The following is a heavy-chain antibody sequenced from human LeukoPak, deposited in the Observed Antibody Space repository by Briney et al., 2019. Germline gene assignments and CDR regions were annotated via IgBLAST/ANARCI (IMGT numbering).Heavy chain of an antibody. Sequence: PGGSLRLSCAASGFTFSSYWMHWVRQAPGKGLMWVSRINSDGSSTSYADSVKGRFTISRDNAKNTLYLQMNSLRAEDTAVYYCARDRDGYNSFDYWGQGTLVTVSP. CDR2: INSDGSST. J-gene: IGHJ4*02. CDR1: GFTFSSYW. D-gene: IGHD5-24*01. V-gene: IGHV3-74*01. CDR3: ARDRDGYNSFDY.